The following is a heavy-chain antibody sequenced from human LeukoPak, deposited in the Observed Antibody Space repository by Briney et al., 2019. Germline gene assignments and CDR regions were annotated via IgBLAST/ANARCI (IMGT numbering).Heavy chain of an antibody. D-gene: IGHD3-9*01. J-gene: IGHJ4*02. Sequence: GGSLRLSCEASGFPFSSYVMSWVRQAPGKGLDWIAYINHNAEMILYPDFVKGRFTISRDNAKNSLYLQMNALRDEDTAIYYCARDHDWAFDLWGQGTLVTVSS. CDR1: GFPFSSYV. V-gene: IGHV3-48*02. CDR2: INHNAEMI. CDR3: ARDHDWAFDL.